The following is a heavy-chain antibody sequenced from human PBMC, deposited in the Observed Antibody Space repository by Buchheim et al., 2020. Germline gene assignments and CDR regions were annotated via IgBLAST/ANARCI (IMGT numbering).Heavy chain of an antibody. D-gene: IGHD3-16*02. Sequence: EVQLLESGGGLVQPGGSLRLSCAASGFTFSSYAMSWVRQAPGKGLEWVSAISGSGGSTYYADSVKGRFTISRDNSKNTLDLQMNSLRAEDTAVYYCAKEMPSLDYDYVWGSYRPVDYWGQGTL. J-gene: IGHJ4*02. CDR3: AKEMPSLDYDYVWGSYRPVDY. CDR1: GFTFSSYA. CDR2: ISGSGGST. V-gene: IGHV3-23*01.